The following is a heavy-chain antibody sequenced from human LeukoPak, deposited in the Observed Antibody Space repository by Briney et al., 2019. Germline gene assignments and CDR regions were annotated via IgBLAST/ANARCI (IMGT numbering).Heavy chain of an antibody. CDR1: GDSVSSNSAA. J-gene: IGHJ6*02. CDR2: TYYRSKWYN. D-gene: IGHD5-12*01. Sequence: SQTLSLTCAIPGDSVSSNSAAWNWIRQSPSRGLEWLGRTYYRSKWYNDYAVSVKSRITINPDTSKNQFSLQLNSVTPEDTAVYYCARDGSGYDLAYYYYGMDVWGQGTTVTVSS. V-gene: IGHV6-1*01. CDR3: ARDGSGYDLAYYYYGMDV.